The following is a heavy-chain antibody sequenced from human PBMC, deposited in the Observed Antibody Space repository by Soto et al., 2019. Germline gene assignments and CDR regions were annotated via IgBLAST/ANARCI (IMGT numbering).Heavy chain of an antibody. V-gene: IGHV1-58*01. J-gene: IGHJ4*02. Sequence: SVKVSCKASGFTFTSSAVQWVRQARGQRLEWIGWIVVGSGNTNYAQKFQERVTITRDMSTSTAYMELSSLRSEETAVYYCAAVIKWFRRDYFEYWGQGTLVTVSS. CDR1: GFTFTSSA. D-gene: IGHD5-12*01. CDR2: IVVGSGNT. CDR3: AAVIKWFRRDYFEY.